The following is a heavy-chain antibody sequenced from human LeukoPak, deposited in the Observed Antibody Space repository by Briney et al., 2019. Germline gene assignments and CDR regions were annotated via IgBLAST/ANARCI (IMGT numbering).Heavy chain of an antibody. Sequence: GGSLRLSCAASGFTFSDYAMSWVRQAPGKGLEWVSGISGGGSGTYYADSVKGHFSISRDNSKNTLYLQMNSLRAEDTAVYYCARVGTYYDILTGYYNYWFDPWGQGTLVTVSS. J-gene: IGHJ5*02. CDR1: GFTFSDYA. CDR3: ARVGTYYDILTGYYNYWFDP. CDR2: ISGGGSGT. V-gene: IGHV3-23*01. D-gene: IGHD3-9*01.